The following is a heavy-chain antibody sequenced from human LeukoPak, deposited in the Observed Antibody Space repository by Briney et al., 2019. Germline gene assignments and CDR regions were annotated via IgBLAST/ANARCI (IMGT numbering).Heavy chain of an antibody. J-gene: IGHJ4*02. Sequence: GGSLRLSCAASGFTFSSYGMHWIHQAPGKGLEWVAVIAYDGSNKYYADSVKGRFTISRDNSKNTLYLQMNSLRVDDTAVYYCAKDLGQGSSCHLDYWGQGILVTVSS. CDR1: GFTFSSYG. V-gene: IGHV3-30*18. CDR3: AKDLGQGSSCHLDY. D-gene: IGHD6-13*01. CDR2: IAYDGSNK.